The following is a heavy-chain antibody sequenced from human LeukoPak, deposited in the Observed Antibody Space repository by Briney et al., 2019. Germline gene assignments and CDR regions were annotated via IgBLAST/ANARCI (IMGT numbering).Heavy chain of an antibody. CDR1: GGSFSGYY. CDR2: IYDSGDT. J-gene: IGHJ4*02. D-gene: IGHD6-13*01. Sequence: PSETLSLTCAVYGGSFSGYYWSWIRQPPGQGLEWIVYIYDSGDTNYNPSLKSRVTISVDTSKNQFSLKLTSVTAADTATYYCARLSSEYSSSWLDSWGQGALVTVSS. V-gene: IGHV4-59*08. CDR3: ARLSSEYSSSWLDS.